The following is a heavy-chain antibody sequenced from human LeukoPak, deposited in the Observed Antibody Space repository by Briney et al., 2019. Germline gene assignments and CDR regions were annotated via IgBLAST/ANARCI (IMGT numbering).Heavy chain of an antibody. J-gene: IGHJ4*02. CDR3: AREIPVAGPYFDY. V-gene: IGHV3-11*01. CDR1: GFTFSDYY. D-gene: IGHD6-19*01. CDR2: ISRTGSGI. Sequence: GGSLRLSCAASGFTFSDYYMTWIRQAPGKGLEWVAYISRTGSGIFYADSVRGRFTISRDNAKNLLYLQMNSLRAEDTAIHYCAREIPVAGPYFDYWGQGTLVAVSS.